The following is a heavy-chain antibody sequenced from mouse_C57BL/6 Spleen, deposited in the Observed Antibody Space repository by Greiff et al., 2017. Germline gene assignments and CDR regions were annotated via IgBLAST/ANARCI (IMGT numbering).Heavy chain of an antibody. CDR3: ARGDDGYYGFAY. J-gene: IGHJ3*01. V-gene: IGHV1-59*01. D-gene: IGHD2-3*01. CDR1: GYTFTSYW. CDR2: IDPSDSYT. Sequence: VQLQQPGAELVRPGTSVKLSCKASGYTFTSYWMHWVKQRPGQGLEWIGVIDPSDSYTNYNQKFKGKATLTVDTSSSTAYMQLSSLTSEDSAVYYCARGDDGYYGFAYWGQGTLVTVSA.